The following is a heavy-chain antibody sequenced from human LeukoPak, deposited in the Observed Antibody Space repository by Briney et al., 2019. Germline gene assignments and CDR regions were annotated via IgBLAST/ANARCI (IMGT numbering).Heavy chain of an antibody. CDR1: GRSISSYY. D-gene: IGHD5-12*01. CDR2: IHHSGST. V-gene: IGHV4-59*07. CDR3: ARTTEGGYSGYFYYYYMDV. Sequence: SDTLSLTRTVSGRSISSYYWSWIRPPPGKRREWIGYIHHSGSTNYKPPLKSRVTISVETSTNHFSLKLSSFTAADTAVYYCARTTEGGYSGYFYYYYMDVWGKGTTVTISS. J-gene: IGHJ6*03.